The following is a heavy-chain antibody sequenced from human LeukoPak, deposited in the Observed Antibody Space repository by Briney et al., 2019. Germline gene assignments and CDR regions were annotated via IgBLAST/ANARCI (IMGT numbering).Heavy chain of an antibody. D-gene: IGHD3-3*01. V-gene: IGHV1-8*03. J-gene: IGHJ4*02. CDR3: ARGARTIFGVVIMAGGFDY. CDR1: GYTFTSYD. Sequence: ASVKVSCKASGYTFTSYDINWVRQATGQGLEWMGWMNPNSGNTGYARKFQGRVTITRNTSISTAYMELSSLRSEDTAVYYCARGARTIFGVVIMAGGFDYWGQGTLVTVSS. CDR2: MNPNSGNT.